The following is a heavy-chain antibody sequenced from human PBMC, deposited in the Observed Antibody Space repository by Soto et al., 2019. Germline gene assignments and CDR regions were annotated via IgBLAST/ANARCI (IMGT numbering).Heavy chain of an antibody. Sequence: GGSLRLSCAASRFSFSTYAMSWVRQAPGKGLEWVSSISSSGSRTYYADSVKGRFTISRDNAKNTLYLQMNSLRAEDTAVYYCARDWGITIFGVVTFDYCGQGTLVPVSS. CDR1: RFSFSTYA. D-gene: IGHD3-3*01. CDR2: ISSSGSRT. CDR3: ARDWGITIFGVVTFDY. V-gene: IGHV3-23*01. J-gene: IGHJ4*02.